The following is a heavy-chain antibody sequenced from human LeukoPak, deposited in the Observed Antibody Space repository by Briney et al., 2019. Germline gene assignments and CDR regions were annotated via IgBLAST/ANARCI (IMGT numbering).Heavy chain of an antibody. CDR2: INPSGGST. D-gene: IGHD3-22*01. J-gene: IGHJ4*02. CDR3: AREVKYYDGSGYPDY. Sequence: VASVKVSCKASGYTFTSYYMHWVRQAPGQGLEWMGIINPSGGSTSYAQKFQGGVTMTRDTSTSTVYMELSSLRSEDTAVYYCAREVKYYDGSGYPDYWGQGTLVTVSS. V-gene: IGHV1-46*01. CDR1: GYTFTSYY.